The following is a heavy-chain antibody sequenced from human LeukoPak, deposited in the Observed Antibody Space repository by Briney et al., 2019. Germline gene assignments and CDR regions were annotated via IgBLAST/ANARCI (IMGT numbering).Heavy chain of an antibody. D-gene: IGHD2-2*01. V-gene: IGHV1-46*01. J-gene: IGHJ5*02. CDR3: AREIVVVPSAVGFDP. CDR2: INPSGGST. Sequence: ASVKVSCKASGYSFTTYYIHWVRQAPGQGLEWMGVINPSGGSTSFAQKFQARLTMTRDTSTSTVYMELSGLRSEDTAVYYCAREIVVVPSAVGFDPWGQGTLVTVSS. CDR1: GYSFTTYY.